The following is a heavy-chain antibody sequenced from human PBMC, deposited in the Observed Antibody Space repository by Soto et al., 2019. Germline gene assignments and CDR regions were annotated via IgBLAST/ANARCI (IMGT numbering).Heavy chain of an antibody. V-gene: IGHV1-69*13. Sequence: SVKVSCKASGGTFSSYAISWVRQAPGQGLEWMGGIIPTFGTANYAQKFQGRVTITADESTSTAYMELSSLRSEDTAVYYCAREEGSSSSGRPVEYYGMDAWGQGTTVTVSS. CDR1: GGTFSSYA. D-gene: IGHD6-6*01. CDR2: IIPTFGTA. CDR3: AREEGSSSSGRPVEYYGMDA. J-gene: IGHJ6*02.